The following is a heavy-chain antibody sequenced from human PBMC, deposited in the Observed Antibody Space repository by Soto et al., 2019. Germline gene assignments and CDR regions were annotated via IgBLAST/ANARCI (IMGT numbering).Heavy chain of an antibody. Sequence: VFCGSSGYWCTSNDMHCGGQDPGQSLAWVSSINARNGNTKYTQKFQGRVTITRDTCGSTAYMDLSRLRSEDTAVYYCAIDHISKVLRYFDYLLSNCFDDWGQGTPVTVSS. D-gene: IGHD3-9*01. V-gene: IGHV1-3*01. CDR2: INARNGNT. J-gene: IGHJ4*02. CDR3: AIDHISKVLRYFDYLLSNCFDD. CDR1: GYWCTSND.